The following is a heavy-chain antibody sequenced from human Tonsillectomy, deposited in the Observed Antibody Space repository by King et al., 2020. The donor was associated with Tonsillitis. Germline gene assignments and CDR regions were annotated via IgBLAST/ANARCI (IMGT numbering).Heavy chain of an antibody. CDR1: VGSSSSYY. Sequence: VQLQESGPGLVKPSETLSLTCTVSVGSSSSYYWSWIRQPPGKGLEWNGYIYYSGSTNYNPSLKSLVTMSVDTSKNQFSLKLCSVTAADTAVYYCARGTAAAGTRWFDPWGQGTLVTVSS. J-gene: IGHJ5*02. CDR2: IYYSGST. CDR3: ARGTAAAGTRWFDP. V-gene: IGHV4-59*01. D-gene: IGHD6-13*01.